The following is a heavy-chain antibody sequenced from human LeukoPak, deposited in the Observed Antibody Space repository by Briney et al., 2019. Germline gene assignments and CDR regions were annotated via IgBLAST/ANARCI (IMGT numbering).Heavy chain of an antibody. Sequence: GESLRLSCAASGFPFDIYNMNWVRQAPGKGLEWVSSIGGSGSHIYYADSMKGRFTISRDNAKNSLYLQMNSLGAGDTAVYFWGRGGRYCSLPNCRGIGNRFDSWGQGTLVTVSS. CDR2: IGGSGSHI. D-gene: IGHD2-15*01. CDR1: GFPFDIYN. J-gene: IGHJ5*01. CDR3: GRGGRYCSLPNCRGIGNRFDS. V-gene: IGHV3-21*01.